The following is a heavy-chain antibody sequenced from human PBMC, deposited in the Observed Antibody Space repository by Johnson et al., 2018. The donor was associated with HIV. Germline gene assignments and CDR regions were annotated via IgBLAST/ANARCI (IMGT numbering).Heavy chain of an antibody. D-gene: IGHD2-2*01. Sequence: VQLVESGGGLVQPGRSLRLSCTASGFTFGDYAMSWVRQAPGKGLEWVSAISGSGGSTYYADSVKGRFTISRDNSKNTLYLQMNSLRVEDTAVYYCARGLQSMTVVVTRGAFDIWGQGTMVTVSS. CDR2: ISGSGGST. CDR1: GFTFGDYA. V-gene: IGHV3-23*04. CDR3: ARGLQSMTVVVTRGAFDI. J-gene: IGHJ3*02.